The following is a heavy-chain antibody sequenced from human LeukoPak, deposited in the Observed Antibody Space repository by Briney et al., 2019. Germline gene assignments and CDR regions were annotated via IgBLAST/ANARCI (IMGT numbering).Heavy chain of an antibody. CDR2: IDGDGSTT. Sequence: PRGSLRLSCAASGFTFSGYWMHWVRQAPGKGLVWVSRIDGDGSTTNYADLAKGRFTISRDNAKNTLYLQMNSLRADDTAVYYCVRARHSYQPRGVIVYLDYWGQGTLVTVSS. D-gene: IGHD3-10*01. CDR1: GFTFSGYW. CDR3: VRARHSYQPRGVIVYLDY. V-gene: IGHV3-74*01. J-gene: IGHJ4*02.